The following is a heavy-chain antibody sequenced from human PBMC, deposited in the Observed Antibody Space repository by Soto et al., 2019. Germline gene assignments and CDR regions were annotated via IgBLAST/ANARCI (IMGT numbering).Heavy chain of an antibody. CDR2: IYYSGST. J-gene: IGHJ5*02. Sequence: QVQLQESGPGLVKPSQTLSLTCTVSGGSIRSGGYYWNWIRQHPGKGLEWIGYIYYSGSTYYNPSLKNRVTISVDTSKNQFSLKLSSVTAADTAVYYCARASLGYCSSTSCRSNWFDPWGQGTLVTVSS. V-gene: IGHV4-31*03. CDR1: GGSIRSGGYY. CDR3: ARASLGYCSSTSCRSNWFDP. D-gene: IGHD2-2*01.